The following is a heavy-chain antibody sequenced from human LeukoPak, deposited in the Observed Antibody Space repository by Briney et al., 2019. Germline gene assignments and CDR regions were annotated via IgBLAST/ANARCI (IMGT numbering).Heavy chain of an antibody. Sequence: SETLSLTCTVSGGSISSYYWSWIRQPAGKGLEWIGRIYISGSTNYNPSLKSRVTMSVDTSKNQFSLKLSSVTAADTAVYYCARDRGYYYDTHFDYWGQGTLVTVSS. J-gene: IGHJ4*02. CDR1: GGSISSYY. V-gene: IGHV4-4*07. CDR3: ARDRGYYYDTHFDY. D-gene: IGHD3-22*01. CDR2: IYISGST.